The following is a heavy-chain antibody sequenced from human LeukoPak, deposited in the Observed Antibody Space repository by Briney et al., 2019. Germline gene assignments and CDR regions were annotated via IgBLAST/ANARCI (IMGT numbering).Heavy chain of an antibody. CDR3: ARANMSYSSSPYYYYYMDV. D-gene: IGHD6-6*01. V-gene: IGHV1-69*05. J-gene: IGHJ6*03. CDR2: IIPIFGTA. CDR1: GGTFSSYA. Sequence: GSSVKVSCKASGGTFSSYAISWVRQAPGQGLEWMGGIIPIFGTANYAQKFQGRVTITTDESTSTAYMELSSPRSEDTAVYYCARANMSYSSSPYYYYYMDVWGKGTTVTVSS.